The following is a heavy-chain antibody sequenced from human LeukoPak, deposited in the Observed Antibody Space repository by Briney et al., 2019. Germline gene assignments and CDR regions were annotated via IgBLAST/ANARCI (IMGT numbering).Heavy chain of an antibody. Sequence: ASVKVSCKTSGYTFTAYYMHWVRQAPGQGLEWMGWINPNSGGTNYAQKFQGRVTMTRDTSISTAYMELSRLRSDDTAVYYCARTYSSGWYYAFDIWGQGTMVTVSS. J-gene: IGHJ3*02. CDR1: GYTFTAYY. CDR3: ARTYSSGWYYAFDI. D-gene: IGHD6-19*01. V-gene: IGHV1-2*02. CDR2: INPNSGGT.